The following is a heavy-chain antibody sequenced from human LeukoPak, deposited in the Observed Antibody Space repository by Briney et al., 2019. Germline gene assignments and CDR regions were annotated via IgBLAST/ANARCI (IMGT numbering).Heavy chain of an antibody. D-gene: IGHD4-23*01. V-gene: IGHV1-18*01. CDR3: ARNTYGGNGGDAFDI. CDR1: GYTFTSYG. J-gene: IGHJ3*02. CDR2: ISAYNGNT. Sequence: ASVKVSCKASGYTFTSYGISWMRQAPGQGLEWMGWISAYNGNTNYAQKLQGRVTMTTDTSTSTAYMELRSPRSDDTAVYYCARNTYGGNGGDAFDIWGQGTMVTVSS.